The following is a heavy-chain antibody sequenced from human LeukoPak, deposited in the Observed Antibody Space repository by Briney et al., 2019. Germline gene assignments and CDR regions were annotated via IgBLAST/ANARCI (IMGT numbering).Heavy chain of an antibody. CDR3: TSWGDTTAEYFQR. J-gene: IGHJ1*01. D-gene: IGHD2-21*02. CDR1: GITFSNYV. V-gene: IGHV3-7*01. Sequence: GGSLRLSCAASGITFSNYVMNWVRQAPGKGLEWVAHINPDGRDTYYVDSVKGRFTISRDNAQNSMYLQMNSLRVEDTAVYYCTSWGDTTAEYFQRWGQGNLFTVSS. CDR2: INPDGRDT.